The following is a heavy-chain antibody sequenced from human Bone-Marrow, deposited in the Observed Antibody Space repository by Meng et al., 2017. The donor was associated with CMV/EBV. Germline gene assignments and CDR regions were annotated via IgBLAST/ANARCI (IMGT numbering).Heavy chain of an antibody. D-gene: IGHD2-2*01. Sequence: GESLKISCAASGFTVSSNYMNWVRQAPGKGLEWVSSISSSSYIYYADSVKGRFTISRDNAKNSLYLQMNSLRAEDTAVYYCARAVEYQLLYYYYGMDVWGQGTTVTVSS. V-gene: IGHV3-69-1*01. CDR2: ISSSSYI. J-gene: IGHJ6*02. CDR1: GFTVSSNY. CDR3: ARAVEYQLLYYYYGMDV.